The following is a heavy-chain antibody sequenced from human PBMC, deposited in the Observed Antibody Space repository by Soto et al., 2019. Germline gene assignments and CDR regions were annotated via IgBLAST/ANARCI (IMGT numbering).Heavy chain of an antibody. CDR1: GGSISSSNW. CDR3: ARCITMVRGVIRKDYYYGMDV. D-gene: IGHD3-10*01. J-gene: IGHJ6*02. CDR2: IYHSGST. V-gene: IGHV4-4*02. Sequence: SETLSPNCAVSGGSISSSNWWSWVRQPPGKGLGWIGEIYHSGSTNYNPSLKSRVTISVDKSKNQFSLKLSSVTAADTAVYYCARCITMVRGVIRKDYYYGMDVWGQGTTVTVSS.